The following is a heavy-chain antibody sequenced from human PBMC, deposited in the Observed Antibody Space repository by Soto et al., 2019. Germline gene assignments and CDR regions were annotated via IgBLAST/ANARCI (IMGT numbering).Heavy chain of an antibody. CDR3: ARVGWAAGLDP. Sequence: GGSMRLSCTVSGFSVTNNYINWVRQAPGKGLEWVSILYSSGTTYYADSVRGRFTISRDNAKNSLYLQMNSLRDEDTAVYYCARVGWAAGLDPWGQGTLVTVSS. J-gene: IGHJ5*02. CDR1: GFSVTNNY. D-gene: IGHD6-13*01. V-gene: IGHV3-66*01. CDR2: LYSSGTT.